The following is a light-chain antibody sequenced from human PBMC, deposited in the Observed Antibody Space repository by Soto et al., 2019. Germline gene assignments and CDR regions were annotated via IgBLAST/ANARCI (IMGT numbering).Light chain of an antibody. CDR2: EAS. Sequence: SQSASTLSAQVGDTVTITCRASQGITNRLAWYQQKPGKSPKLLIYEASSLQSGVPSRISGSGSGTDFTLTITSLQPEDFATYYCQHYKSCRMTFGLGARLDI. J-gene: IGKJ5*01. CDR3: QHYKSCRMT. V-gene: IGKV1-12*01. CDR1: QGITNR.